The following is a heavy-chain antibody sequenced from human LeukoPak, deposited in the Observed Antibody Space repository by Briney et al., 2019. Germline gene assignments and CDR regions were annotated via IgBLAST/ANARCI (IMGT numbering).Heavy chain of an antibody. CDR1: GFTFGTYS. Sequence: GGSLRLSCAASGFTFGTYSMNWVRQAPGKGLEWVSSISRSSGYIYYADSVKGRFTISRDNAKNSLYLQMNSLRGEDTAVYYCARVLGNYYDGSGPSLCWGQGTLVTVSS. V-gene: IGHV3-21*01. CDR2: ISRSSGYI. CDR3: ARVLGNYYDGSGPSLC. J-gene: IGHJ4*02. D-gene: IGHD3-22*01.